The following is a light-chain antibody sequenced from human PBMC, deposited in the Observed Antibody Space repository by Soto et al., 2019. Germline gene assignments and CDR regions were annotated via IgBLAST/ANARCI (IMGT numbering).Light chain of an antibody. CDR1: KDISNY. Sequence: IQMTQPPSSLSASVGDRVTITCRAIKDISNYLAWYQQKPGKVPKLLIYAASTLQSGLPSRFSGSGSGTDYTLTISSLQAEDVATYYCQKYNSAPPMYTCGQGTKVDIK. V-gene: IGKV1-27*01. CDR2: AAS. J-gene: IGKJ2*01. CDR3: QKYNSAPPMYT.